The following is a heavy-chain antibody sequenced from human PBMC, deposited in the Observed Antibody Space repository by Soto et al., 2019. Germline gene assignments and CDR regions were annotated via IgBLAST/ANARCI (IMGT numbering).Heavy chain of an antibody. CDR1: GGSSRSGNYY. CDR2: ISYSGST. Sequence: SETLSLTCTVSGGSSRSGNYYWSWIRQPPGKGLEWIGFISYSGSTYYSTSLKSRVTISVDTSKSQFSLNLSFVTAADTAVYYCATMGTPATGLYFFDYWGQGSLVTVSS. CDR3: ATMGTPATGLYFFDY. J-gene: IGHJ4*02. D-gene: IGHD2-15*01. V-gene: IGHV4-30-4*01.